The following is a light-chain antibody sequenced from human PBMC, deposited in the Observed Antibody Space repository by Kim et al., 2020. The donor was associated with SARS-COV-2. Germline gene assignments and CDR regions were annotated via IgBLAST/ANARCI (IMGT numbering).Light chain of an antibody. CDR1: PGISNY. Sequence: ASVGAGVPITCRASPGISNYLAWYQQIPGEAPKLLIYAASTLQFGVSTRFSGSGSGTEFTLTISDLQPEDVATYYCQKYDTAPWTFGHGTKVDIK. V-gene: IGKV1-27*01. CDR3: QKYDTAPWT. J-gene: IGKJ1*01. CDR2: AAS.